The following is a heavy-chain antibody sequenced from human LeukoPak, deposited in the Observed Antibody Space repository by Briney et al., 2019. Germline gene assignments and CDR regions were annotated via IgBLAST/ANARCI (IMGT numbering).Heavy chain of an antibody. CDR3: ATFPHYYGSGSGAFDI. D-gene: IGHD3-10*01. Sequence: ASVKVSCKTSGYTFTTYGISWVRQAPGQGLEWMGWSSPNNGNRNYAQKFQGRVTMTTDTSTATAYMELSSLRSEDTAVYYCATFPHYYGSGSGAFDIWGQGTMVTVSS. J-gene: IGHJ3*02. CDR2: SSPNNGNR. V-gene: IGHV1-18*01. CDR1: GYTFTTYG.